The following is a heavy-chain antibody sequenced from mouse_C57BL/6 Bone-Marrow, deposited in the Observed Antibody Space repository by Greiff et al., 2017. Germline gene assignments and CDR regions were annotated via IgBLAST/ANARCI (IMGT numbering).Heavy chain of an antibody. CDR1: GFSLTSYG. Sequence: QVQLQQSGPGLVQPSQSLSITCTVSGFSLTSYGVHWFRQSPGKGLEWLGVIWRGGSTDYNAAFMSRLSITKDNSKSQVFFKMNSLQADDTAIYYCAKNRAYGNFYFDYWGQGTTLTVSS. J-gene: IGHJ2*01. CDR2: IWRGGST. D-gene: IGHD2-1*01. CDR3: AKNRAYGNFYFDY. V-gene: IGHV2-5*01.